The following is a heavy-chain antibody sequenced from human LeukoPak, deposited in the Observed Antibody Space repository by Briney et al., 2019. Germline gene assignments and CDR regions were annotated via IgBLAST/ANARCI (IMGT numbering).Heavy chain of an antibody. D-gene: IGHD3-16*01. V-gene: IGHV3-49*04. Sequence: GGSLRLSCTASGFTFGDYAMSWVRQAPGKGLEWVGFIRSKAYGGTTEYAASVKGRFTISRDDSKSIAYLQMSSLKTEDTAVYYCTRSKGVWDYFDYWGQGTLVTVSS. J-gene: IGHJ4*02. CDR3: TRSKGVWDYFDY. CDR1: GFTFGDYA. CDR2: IRSKAYGGTT.